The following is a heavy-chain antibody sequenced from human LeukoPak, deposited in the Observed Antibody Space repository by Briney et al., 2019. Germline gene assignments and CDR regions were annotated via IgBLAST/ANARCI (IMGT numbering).Heavy chain of an antibody. CDR2: ISAYNGNT. CDR3: AKNGGSFVAEYFQY. Sequence: ASVKVSCKASGYTFTSYAFTWVRQAPGQGLEWMGWISAYNGNTNYAQKFQGRVTITADESTSTAYMERSSLRSEDTAVYYCAKNGGSFVAEYFQYWGQGTLATVFS. V-gene: IGHV1-18*01. D-gene: IGHD2-8*01. CDR1: GYTFTSYA. J-gene: IGHJ1*01.